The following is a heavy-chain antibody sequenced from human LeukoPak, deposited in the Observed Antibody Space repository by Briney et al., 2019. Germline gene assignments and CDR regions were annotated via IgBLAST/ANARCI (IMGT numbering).Heavy chain of an antibody. V-gene: IGHV3-23*01. J-gene: IGHJ4*02. CDR3: AKVITFGGVISHFDY. CDR1: GFTSSSYA. D-gene: IGHD3-16*02. Sequence: GGSLRLSCTASGFTSSSYAMSWVRQAPGKGLERVSGISGSGGSTYYPASVKGRFTISRDNSKNTLYLQMNSLRAEDTAVYYCAKVITFGGVISHFDYWGQGTLVTVSS. CDR2: ISGSGGST.